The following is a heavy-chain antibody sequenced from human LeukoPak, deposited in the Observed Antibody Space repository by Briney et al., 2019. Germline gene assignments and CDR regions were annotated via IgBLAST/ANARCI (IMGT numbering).Heavy chain of an antibody. D-gene: IGHD6-19*01. J-gene: IGHJ4*02. CDR3: ARVPLYSSGWYDKVYYFGY. Sequence: SETLSLTCAVYGGSFSGYYWSWIRQPPGKGLEWIREINHSGSTNYNPSLKSRVTISVDTSKNQFSLKLSSVTAADTAVYYCARVPLYSSGWYDKVYYFGYWGQGTLVTVSS. V-gene: IGHV4-34*01. CDR2: INHSGST. CDR1: GGSFSGYY.